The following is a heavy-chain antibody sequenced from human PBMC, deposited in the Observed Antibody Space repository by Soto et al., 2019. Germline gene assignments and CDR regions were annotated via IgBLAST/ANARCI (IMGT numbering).Heavy chain of an antibody. CDR2: INPNSGGT. V-gene: IGHV1-2*04. D-gene: IGHD2-2*01. CDR1: GYTFTGYY. CDR3: ARSRGYCSSTSCYWMNAFDI. J-gene: IGHJ3*02. Sequence: ASVKVSCKASGYTFTGYYMHWVRQAPGQGLEWMGWINPNSGGTSYAQKFQGWVTMTRDTSISTAYMELSRLRSDDTAVYYCARSRGYCSSTSCYWMNAFDIWG.